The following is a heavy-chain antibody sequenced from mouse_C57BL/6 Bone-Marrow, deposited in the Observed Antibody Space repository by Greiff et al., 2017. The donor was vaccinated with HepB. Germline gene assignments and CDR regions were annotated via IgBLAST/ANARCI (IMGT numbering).Heavy chain of an antibody. Sequence: DVMLVESGGGLVQPGGSRKLSCAASGFTFSHFGMHWVSQAPEKGLEWVAFISNGGNTLYYADTLKGRFTISRDNPRNTLFLKITSLRSEDTALYYCGRGDYWGQGTTLTVSS. CDR2: ISNGGNTL. V-gene: IGHV5-17*02. J-gene: IGHJ2*01. CDR3: GRGDY. CDR1: GFTFSHFG.